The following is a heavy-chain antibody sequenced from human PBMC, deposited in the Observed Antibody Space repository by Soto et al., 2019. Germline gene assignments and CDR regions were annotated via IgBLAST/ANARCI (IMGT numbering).Heavy chain of an antibody. CDR3: ARLIAAGTNTISPNWFDP. CDR2: IYYSGST. V-gene: IGHV4-31*03. CDR1: GGSISSGGYY. J-gene: IGHJ5*02. D-gene: IGHD6-13*01. Sequence: QVQLQESGPGLVKPSQTLSLTCTVSGGSISSGGYYWSWIRQHPGKGLEWIGYIYYSGSTYYNPALKSRGTIPVDPSKNQFSLKLSSVTAADTAVYYCARLIAAGTNTISPNWFDPWGQGTLVTVSS.